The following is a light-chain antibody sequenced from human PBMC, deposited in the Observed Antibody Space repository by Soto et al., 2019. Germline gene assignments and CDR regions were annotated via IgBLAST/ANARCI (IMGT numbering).Light chain of an antibody. CDR1: QSVSSW. J-gene: IGKJ2*01. CDR3: QLHNSYSDN. Sequence: DIQMTQSPSTLSAFVGDRVTITCRASQSVSSWLAWYQQKPGKAPKLLIYKASSLQSGVPSRFSGHGSGTDFTLTINSLQTDDFATYDGQLHNSYSDNFGQGTKLEIK. CDR2: KAS. V-gene: IGKV1-5*03.